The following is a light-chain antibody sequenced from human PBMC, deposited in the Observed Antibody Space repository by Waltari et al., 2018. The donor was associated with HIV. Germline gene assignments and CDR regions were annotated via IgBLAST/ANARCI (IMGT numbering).Light chain of an antibody. V-gene: IGLV2-23*02. J-gene: IGLJ1*01. CDR1: SSDVGYYNY. CDR3: CSYAGHSTYV. CDR2: DVT. Sequence: QSALTQPASVSGSPGQSITISCTGTSSDVGYYNYVSWYHNHPPEAPKHSISDVTKRPSGVSNRFSGSKSGDTASLTISGLQAEDEADYYCCSYAGHSTYVYGTGTKVIVL.